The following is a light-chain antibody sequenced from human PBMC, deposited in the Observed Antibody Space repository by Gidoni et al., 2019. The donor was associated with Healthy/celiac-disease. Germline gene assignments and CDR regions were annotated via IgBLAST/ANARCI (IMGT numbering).Light chain of an antibody. CDR1: QSIRSL. J-gene: IGKJ2*01. CDR3: QQYNSYLYT. V-gene: IGKV1-5*03. CDR2: KAS. Sequence: DLQMTQSPSTLSASVGDRVTITCRASQSIRSLLAWYQQKPGKAPKLLIYKASSLESGVPSRFSGSGSGTEYTLTISSLQPDDFATYYCQQYNSYLYTFGQGTKLEIK.